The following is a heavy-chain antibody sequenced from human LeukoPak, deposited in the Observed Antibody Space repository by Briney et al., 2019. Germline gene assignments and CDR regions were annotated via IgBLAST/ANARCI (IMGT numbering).Heavy chain of an antibody. CDR1: GYTFTSYC. CDR2: INPSGGST. V-gene: IGHV1-46*01. D-gene: IGHD3-10*01. Sequence: GASVKVSCKASGYTFTSYCMHWVRQAPGQGLEWMGIINPSGGSTSYAQKFQGRVTMTRDTSTSTVYMELSSLRSEDTAVFYCARDAGSHYGSGIPFPYYYYYGMDVWGQGTTVTVSS. CDR3: ARDAGSHYGSGIPFPYYYYYGMDV. J-gene: IGHJ6*02.